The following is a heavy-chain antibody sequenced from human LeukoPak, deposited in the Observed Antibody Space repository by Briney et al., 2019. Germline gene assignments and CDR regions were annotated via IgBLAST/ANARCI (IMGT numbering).Heavy chain of an antibody. D-gene: IGHD2-2*01. CDR2: IYYSGST. V-gene: IGHV4-39*01. CDR1: GGSISSSSYY. Sequence: RPSETLSLTCTVSGGSISSSSYYWGWIRQPPGKGLEWIESIYYSGSTYYNPSLKSRVTISVDTSKNQFSLKLSSVTAADTAVYYCARQRGYCSSTSCYYYYGIDVWGQGTTVTVSS. CDR3: ARQRGYCSSTSCYYYYGIDV. J-gene: IGHJ6*02.